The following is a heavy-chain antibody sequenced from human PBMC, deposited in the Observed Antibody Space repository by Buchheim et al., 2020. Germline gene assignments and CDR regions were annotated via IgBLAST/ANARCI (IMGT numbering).Heavy chain of an antibody. V-gene: IGHV4-30-2*01. Sequence: QLQLQESGSGLVKPSQTLSLTCAVSGGSISSGGYSWSWIRQPPGKGLEWIGYIYHSGSTYYNPSLKSRVTISVDRSKNQFSLKLSSVTAADTAVYYCAREVVVVAATTPPSPSNWFDPWGQGTL. D-gene: IGHD2-15*01. CDR3: AREVVVVAATTPPSPSNWFDP. CDR2: IYHSGST. J-gene: IGHJ5*02. CDR1: GGSISSGGYS.